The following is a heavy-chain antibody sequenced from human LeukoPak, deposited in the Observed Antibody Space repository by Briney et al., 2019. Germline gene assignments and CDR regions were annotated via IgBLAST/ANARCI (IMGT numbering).Heavy chain of an antibody. J-gene: IGHJ4*02. CDR3: AIDPNWGTHS. Sequence: GGSLRLSCAASGFTFSSYAMSWVRQAPGKGLEWVSGISGSGGSTYYADFVKGRFTISRDNSKNTLYLQMNSLRAEDTAVYYCAIDPNWGTHSWGQGVLVTVSS. D-gene: IGHD7-27*01. CDR1: GFTFSSYA. V-gene: IGHV3-23*01. CDR2: ISGSGGST.